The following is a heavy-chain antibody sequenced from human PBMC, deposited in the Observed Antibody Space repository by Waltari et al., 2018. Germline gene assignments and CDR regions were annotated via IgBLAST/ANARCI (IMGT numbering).Heavy chain of an antibody. V-gene: IGHV4-30-2*01. J-gene: IGHJ4*02. Sequence: QLQLQESGSGLVKPSQTLSLTCAVSGGSISSGGYSWSWIRQPPGKGLGWIGYIYHSGSTYYNPSLKSRVTISVDRAKNQFSLKLSSVTAADTAVYYCARAGYSYGLEDWGQGTLVTVSS. CDR2: IYHSGST. D-gene: IGHD5-18*01. CDR1: GGSISSGGYS. CDR3: ARAGYSYGLED.